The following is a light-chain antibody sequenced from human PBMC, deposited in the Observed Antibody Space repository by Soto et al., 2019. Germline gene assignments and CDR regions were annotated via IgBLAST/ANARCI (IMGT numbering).Light chain of an antibody. CDR3: QQRDRWPPVYT. J-gene: IGKJ2*01. CDR1: QSVTTF. CDR2: DTS. Sequence: EIVLTQSPATLSLSPGDRATLSCRASQSVTTFLAWYQQRPGQSPRLLIYDTSNRATGIPARFTGSGSVTNFTLTISGLEPEDFADYYCQQRDRWPPVYTFGQGTKVEIK. V-gene: IGKV3-11*01.